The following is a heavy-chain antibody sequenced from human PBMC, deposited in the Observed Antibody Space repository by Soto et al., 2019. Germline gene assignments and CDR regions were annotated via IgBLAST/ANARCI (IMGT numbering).Heavy chain of an antibody. CDR2: ISGGGTST. CDR1: GFTFDSYA. CDR3: AKDRCVYDVGLVPDSTLMCMAV. D-gene: IGHD3-16*01. V-gene: IGHV3-23*01. J-gene: IGHJ6*02. Sequence: PGGSLRLSCVASGFTFDSYAMNWIRQAPGKGLEWVSVISGGGTSTYYADSVKGRFTVSRDNSKNTMYLQMSRLSAEDTGVYYCAKDRCVYDVGLVPDSTLMCMAVWGQGTTVTVSS.